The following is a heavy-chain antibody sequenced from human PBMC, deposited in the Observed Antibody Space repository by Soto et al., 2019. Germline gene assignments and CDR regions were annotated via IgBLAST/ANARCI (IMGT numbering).Heavy chain of an antibody. J-gene: IGHJ6*02. V-gene: IGHV3-30-3*01. CDR3: ARIHYYYYSGVDV. CDR1: GFIFSAYT. Sequence: GGSLRLSCAASGFIFSAYTMHWVRQAPGKGLEWVALISYNGDNKNYADSVKGRFIISRDNSKNTLYLQMNSLGADDTALYYCARIHYYYYSGVDVWGQGTTVTVSS. CDR2: ISYNGDNK. D-gene: IGHD5-18*01.